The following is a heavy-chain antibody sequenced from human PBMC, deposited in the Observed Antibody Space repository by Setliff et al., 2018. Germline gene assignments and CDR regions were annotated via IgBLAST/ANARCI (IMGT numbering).Heavy chain of an antibody. CDR2: IYYSGTT. Sequence: NPSETLSLTCAVSGYSISSGFYWGWIRQPPGKGLEWIGSIYYSGTTYYNPSLKSPVTISIDTSKNQFSLSLTSVTAEDTAVYYCARMSGFQYIDVWDKGTTVTVSS. CDR1: GYSISSGFY. CDR3: ARMSGFQYIDV. V-gene: IGHV4-38-2*01. D-gene: IGHD3-3*01. J-gene: IGHJ6*03.